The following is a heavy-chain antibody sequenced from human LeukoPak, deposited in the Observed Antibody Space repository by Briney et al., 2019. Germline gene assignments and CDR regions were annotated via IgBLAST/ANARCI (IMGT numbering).Heavy chain of an antibody. V-gene: IGHV4-4*07. CDR1: GVSISTYY. CDR2: IYTSGST. CDR3: ARDLIAVAGTEAFDI. D-gene: IGHD6-19*01. Sequence: SETLSLTCTVSGVSISTYYWSWIRQPARKGLEWVGRIYTSGSTNYNPSLKSRVTMSVDTSKNQFSLKLTSVTAADTAVYYCARDLIAVAGTEAFDIWGQGTMVTVSS. J-gene: IGHJ3*02.